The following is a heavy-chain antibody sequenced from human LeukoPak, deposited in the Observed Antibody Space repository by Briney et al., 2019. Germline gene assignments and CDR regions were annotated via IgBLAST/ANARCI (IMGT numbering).Heavy chain of an antibody. V-gene: IGHV4-38-2*02. Sequence: PSETLSLTCTVSGYSISSGYYWGWIRQPPGKGLEWIGSIYHSGNTYYNPSLRSRVTISVDTSKNQFSLKLSSVTAADTAVYYCARIPIVTITSGGCWGQGTLVTVSS. CDR1: GYSISSGYY. CDR3: ARIPIVTITSGGC. CDR2: IYHSGNT. J-gene: IGHJ1*01. D-gene: IGHD5-12*01.